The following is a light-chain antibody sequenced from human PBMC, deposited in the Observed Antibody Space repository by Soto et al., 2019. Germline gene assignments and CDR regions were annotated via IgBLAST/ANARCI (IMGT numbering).Light chain of an antibody. V-gene: IGLV1-51*02. Sequence: QSVLTQPPSVSAAPGQTVTISCSGSTSNIGNNYVSWYQHLPGTAPRLLIFENNKRRSGIPDRFSGSKSGTSATLAITGLRIGDEADYYCGTWDIRLNINWVFGGGTKLTVL. CDR2: ENN. CDR3: GTWDIRLNINWV. J-gene: IGLJ3*02. CDR1: TSNIGNNY.